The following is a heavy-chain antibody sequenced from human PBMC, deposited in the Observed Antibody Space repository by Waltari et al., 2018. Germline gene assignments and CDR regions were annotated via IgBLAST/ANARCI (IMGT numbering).Heavy chain of an antibody. V-gene: IGHV3-23*04. CDR2: ISGTGGRT. Sequence: EVQLVESGGDLVRPGGSLSLSCAASGFTFRSYAMSGVRQAPGKGVEWVSAISGTGGRTYYADSVKGRFTISRDNSKNTLYLQMNSLRAEDAAVYYCATRGTYYKFDYWGQGSLVTVSS. CDR1: GFTFRSYA. CDR3: ATRGTYYKFDY. D-gene: IGHD1-26*01. J-gene: IGHJ4*02.